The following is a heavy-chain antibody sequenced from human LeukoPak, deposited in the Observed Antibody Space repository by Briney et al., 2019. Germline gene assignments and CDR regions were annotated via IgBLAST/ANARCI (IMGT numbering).Heavy chain of an antibody. J-gene: IGHJ4*02. CDR1: GYTFTSYG. D-gene: IGHD3-10*01. CDR2: ISAYSGDT. V-gene: IGHV1-18*01. CDR3: ARDGRFGELFDY. Sequence: ASVKVSCKASGYTFTSYGISWVRQAPGQGLEWMGWISAYSGDTNYAQNLQGRVTMTTDTSTSTAYMEVRSLRSDDTAVYYCARDGRFGELFDYWGQGTLVAVSS.